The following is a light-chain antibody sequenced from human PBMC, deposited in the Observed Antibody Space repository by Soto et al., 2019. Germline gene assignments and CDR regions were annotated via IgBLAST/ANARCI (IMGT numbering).Light chain of an antibody. CDR3: QQYNSYSYT. J-gene: IGKJ2*01. CDR1: QSVTNS. Sequence: TQSPATLSLSPGERATLSCRASQSVTNSLAWYQQKPGKAPNLLIYKASNLASGVPSRFTGGGSGTDFTLTINSLQPDDSATYFCQQYNSYSYTFGQGTKLEIK. CDR2: KAS. V-gene: IGKV1-5*03.